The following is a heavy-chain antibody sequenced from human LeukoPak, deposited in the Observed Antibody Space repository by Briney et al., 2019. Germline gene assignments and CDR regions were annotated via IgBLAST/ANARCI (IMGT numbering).Heavy chain of an antibody. D-gene: IGHD1-26*01. J-gene: IGHJ4*02. V-gene: IGHV4-59*08. CDR3: ARAVGGSYRYFDY. Sequence: SETLSLTCTVSGGSISSYYWSWIRQPPGKGLEWIGYIYYSGSTNYNPSLKSRVTISVDTSKNQFSLKLSSVTAADTAVYFCARAVGGSYRYFDYWGQGTLVTVSS. CDR1: GGSISSYY. CDR2: IYYSGST.